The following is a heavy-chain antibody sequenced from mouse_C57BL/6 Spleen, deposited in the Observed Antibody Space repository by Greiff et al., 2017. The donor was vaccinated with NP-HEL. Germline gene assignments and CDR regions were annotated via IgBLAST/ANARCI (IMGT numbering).Heavy chain of an antibody. CDR2: IYPGNSDT. D-gene: IGHD2-4*01. CDR3: TRSDYYDYDGFNWYFDV. J-gene: IGHJ1*03. Sequence: VQLQQSGTVLARPGASVKMSCKTSGYTFTSYWMHWVKQRPGQGLEWIGAIYPGNSDTSYNQKFKGKAKLTAVTSASTAYMELSSLTNEDSAVYYCTRSDYYDYDGFNWYFDVWGTGTTVTVSS. CDR1: GYTFTSYW. V-gene: IGHV1-5*01.